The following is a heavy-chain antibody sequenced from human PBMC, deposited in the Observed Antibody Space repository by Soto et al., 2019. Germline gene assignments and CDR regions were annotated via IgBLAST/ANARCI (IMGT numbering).Heavy chain of an antibody. V-gene: IGHV5-51*01. Sequence: EVQLVQSGAEVKKPGESLKISCKGSGYSFTSYWIGWVRQMPGKGLEWMGIIYPGDSDTRYSPSFQGQVTISADKSIGAAHLQWSSLKASDSAMYYCARTSAAGKYYYGMDVWCQGTTVTVSS. CDR2: IYPGDSDT. D-gene: IGHD6-13*01. CDR1: GYSFTSYW. CDR3: ARTSAAGKYYYGMDV. J-gene: IGHJ6*02.